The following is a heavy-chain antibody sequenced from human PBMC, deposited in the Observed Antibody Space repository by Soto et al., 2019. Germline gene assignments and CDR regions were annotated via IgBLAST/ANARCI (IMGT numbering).Heavy chain of an antibody. CDR1: GFTFSGSA. D-gene: IGHD6-13*01. Sequence: GGSLRLSCAASGFTFSGSAMHWVRQASGKGLEWVGRIRSKANSYATAYAASVKGRFTISRDDSKNTAYLQMDSLKTEDTAVYYCTRQRIAAAGGYYYYGMDVWGQGTTVTVSS. CDR3: TRQRIAAAGGYYYYGMDV. CDR2: IRSKANSYAT. V-gene: IGHV3-73*01. J-gene: IGHJ6*02.